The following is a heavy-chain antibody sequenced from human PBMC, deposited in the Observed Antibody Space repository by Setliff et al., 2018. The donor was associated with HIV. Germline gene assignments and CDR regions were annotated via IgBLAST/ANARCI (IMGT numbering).Heavy chain of an antibody. CDR3: ARDPDTTSKVDL. V-gene: IGHV3-30*02. CDR2: IRYDGSNK. Sequence: PGGSLRLSCAASGFTFSSYGMHWVRQAPGKGLEWVAFIRYDGSNKYYADSVKGRFTISRDNSKSKLFLQMNSLNADDTAVYYCARDPDTTSKVDLWGRGTLVTVSS. D-gene: IGHD1-26*01. J-gene: IGHJ2*01. CDR1: GFTFSSYG.